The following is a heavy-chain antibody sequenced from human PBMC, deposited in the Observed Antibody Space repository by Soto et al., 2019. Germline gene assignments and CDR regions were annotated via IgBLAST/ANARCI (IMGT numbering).Heavy chain of an antibody. CDR2: IRTRGEGGRT. J-gene: IGHJ4*02. V-gene: IGHV3-15*01. D-gene: IGHD5-12*01. Sequence: EVQLVESGGGLVQPGGSLRLSCAASGFTFTYAWMIWVRQAPGKGLEWVGRIRTRGEGGRTDYAAPVKGRFSVSRDDSRNTLYLQMNSLQTEDTAIYYCTADIASTIAHWGFDHWGQGTLVTVSS. CDR3: TADIASTIAHWGFDH. CDR1: GFTFTYAW.